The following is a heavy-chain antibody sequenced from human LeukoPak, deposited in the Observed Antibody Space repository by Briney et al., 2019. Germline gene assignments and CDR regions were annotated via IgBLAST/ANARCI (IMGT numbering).Heavy chain of an antibody. CDR3: ARNRVDAFDI. Sequence: GGSLRLPCAASGFTFSSYAMSWVRQAPGKGLEWVSAISGSGGSTYYADSVKGRFTISRDNAKNSLYLQMNSLRAEDTAVYYCARNRVDAFDIWGQGTMVTVSS. D-gene: IGHD2/OR15-2a*01. CDR1: GFTFSSYA. CDR2: ISGSGGST. J-gene: IGHJ3*02. V-gene: IGHV3-23*01.